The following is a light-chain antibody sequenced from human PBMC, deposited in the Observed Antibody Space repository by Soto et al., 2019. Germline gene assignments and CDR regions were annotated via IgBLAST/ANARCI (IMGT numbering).Light chain of an antibody. V-gene: IGLV4-69*01. CDR2: LNSDGSH. Sequence: QPVLTQSPSASASLGASVKLTCTLSSGHSSYAIAWHQQQPEKGPRYLMKLNSDGSHSKGDGIPDCFSGSSSGAERYLPISSLQSEDEADYYCQTWGTGIHVVFGGGTKVTVL. CDR3: QTWGTGIHVV. J-gene: IGLJ2*01. CDR1: SGHSSYA.